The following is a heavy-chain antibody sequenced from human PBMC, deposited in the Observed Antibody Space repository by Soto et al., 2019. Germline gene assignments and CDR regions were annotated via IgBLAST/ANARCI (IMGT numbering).Heavy chain of an antibody. Sequence: SETLSLTCTVSGDSISSYSWSWVRQPPGKGLEWIGNIHYNGNTKYNPSLKSRVTMSVDTSKNQFSLKLISVTAADTAKYFCAREGNLGRWLQPLDFWGQGTLVTVSS. J-gene: IGHJ4*02. CDR2: IHYNGNT. CDR1: GDSISSYS. CDR3: AREGNLGRWLQPLDF. D-gene: IGHD5-12*01. V-gene: IGHV4-59*01.